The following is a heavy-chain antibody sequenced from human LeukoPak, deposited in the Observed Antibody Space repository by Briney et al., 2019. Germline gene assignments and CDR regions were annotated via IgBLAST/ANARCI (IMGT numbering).Heavy chain of an antibody. D-gene: IGHD3/OR15-3a*01. V-gene: IGHV3-7*01. CDR2: INQDVSEI. CDR1: GFTLSSYW. CDR3: ARDLRTDSSFSSLDY. Sequence: GGSLRLSCVVSGFTLSSYWMSWVRQAPGKGLEWVANINQDVSEINYVDPVKGRFTISRDNAKNSLYLQMNSLRAEDTAVYYCARDLRTDSSFSSLDYWGQGTLVTVSS. J-gene: IGHJ4*02.